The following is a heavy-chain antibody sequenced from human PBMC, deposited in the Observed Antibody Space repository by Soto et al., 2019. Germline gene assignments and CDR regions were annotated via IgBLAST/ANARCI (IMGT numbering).Heavy chain of an antibody. V-gene: IGHV3-30*03. D-gene: IGHD2-15*01. Sequence: GGSLRLSCEASGVSFSSYSIHWVRQAPGKGLEWVSLITYDGGNKYYADSVKGRFTISRDNSEKKVFLEMNSLRVEDTAVYYSQYEDYWYGMDGWGQGTTVTVSS. J-gene: IGHJ6*02. CDR2: ITYDGGNK. CDR1: GVSFSSYS. CDR3: QYEDYWYGMDG.